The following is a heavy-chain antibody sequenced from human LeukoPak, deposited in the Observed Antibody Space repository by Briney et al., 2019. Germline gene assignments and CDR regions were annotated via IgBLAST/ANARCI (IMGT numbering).Heavy chain of an antibody. CDR2: IWHDGSHQ. CDR3: ARDATEYGDSHFDW. V-gene: IGHV3-33*01. Sequence: GRSLRLSCSASGFSFSCYGMHWVRQAPGKGLEWVSVIWHDGSHQYYADSEKGRFTISRDNSRNTVYLQMDRLRVEDTAVYYCARDATEYGDSHFDWWGQGTLVTVSS. D-gene: IGHD4-17*01. CDR1: GFSFSCYG. J-gene: IGHJ4*02.